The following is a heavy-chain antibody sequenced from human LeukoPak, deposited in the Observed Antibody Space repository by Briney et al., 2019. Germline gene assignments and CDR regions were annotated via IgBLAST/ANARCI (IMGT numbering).Heavy chain of an antibody. CDR2: INHSGST. V-gene: IGHV4-34*01. CDR3: ARVLRYFDWLSFDY. CDR1: GGSFSGYY. D-gene: IGHD3-9*01. Sequence: PSETLSLTCAVYGGSFSGYYWSWIRQPPGKGLEWIGEINHSGSTNYNPSLKSRVTISVDTSKNQFSLKLSSVTAADTAVYYCARVLRYFDWLSFDYWGQGTLVTVSS. J-gene: IGHJ4*02.